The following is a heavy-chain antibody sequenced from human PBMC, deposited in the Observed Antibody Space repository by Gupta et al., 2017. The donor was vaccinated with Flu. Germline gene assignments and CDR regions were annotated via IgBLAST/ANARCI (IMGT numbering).Heavy chain of an antibody. CDR3: ARGPRTDTFDI. J-gene: IGHJ3*02. CDR1: GGSIRGSQ. CDR2: IYYSGST. Sequence: QVQLQESGPGLVKPSETLSLTCTVSGGSIRGSQWSWIRQPPGKGLEWIGYIYYSGSTKYNPSLESRVTISVATSKNQFSLKLTSVTAADTAAFYCARGPRTDTFDIWGQGTLVIVSS. V-gene: IGHV4-59*01.